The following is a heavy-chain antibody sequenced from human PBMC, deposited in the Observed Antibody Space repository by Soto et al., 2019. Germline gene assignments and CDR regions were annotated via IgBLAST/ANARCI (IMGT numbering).Heavy chain of an antibody. CDR3: AKEPSYSSGWSPIDY. CDR1: GFTFSSYA. J-gene: IGHJ4*02. D-gene: IGHD6-19*01. Sequence: GGSLRLSCAASGFTFSSYAMSWVRQAPGKGLEWVSAISGSGVSTYYADSVKGRFTISRDNSKNTLYLQMNSLRAEDTAVYYCAKEPSYSSGWSPIDYWGQGTLVTVSS. V-gene: IGHV3-23*01. CDR2: ISGSGVST.